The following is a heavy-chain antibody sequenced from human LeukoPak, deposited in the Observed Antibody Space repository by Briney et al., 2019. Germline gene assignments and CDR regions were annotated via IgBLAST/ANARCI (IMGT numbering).Heavy chain of an antibody. CDR2: IYHSGST. CDR3: ARDRNGIFDF. CDR1: GGPISSSSYY. D-gene: IGHD1-14*01. J-gene: IGHJ4*02. Sequence: SETLSLTCSVSGGPISSSSYYWGWIRQPPGKGLEWIGSIYHSGSTYYNPSLKSRVTISVDTSKNQFSLKLRSVTAADTAVYYCARDRNGIFDFWGQGTLVTVSS. V-gene: IGHV4-39*07.